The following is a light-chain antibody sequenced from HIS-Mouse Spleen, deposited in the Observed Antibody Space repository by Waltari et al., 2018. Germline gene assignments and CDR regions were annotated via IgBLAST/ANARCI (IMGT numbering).Light chain of an antibody. J-gene: IGLJ3*02. CDR1: SSDVGSYNL. CDR3: CSYAGSSTWV. V-gene: IGLV2-23*02. Sequence: QSALTQPASVSGSPGQSITISCTGTSSDVGSYNLVSWYQQHPGKAPQRMIYEVSKRPSGVSNRFSGSKSGNTASLTISGLQAEDEADYYCCSYAGSSTWVFGGGTKLTVL. CDR2: EVS.